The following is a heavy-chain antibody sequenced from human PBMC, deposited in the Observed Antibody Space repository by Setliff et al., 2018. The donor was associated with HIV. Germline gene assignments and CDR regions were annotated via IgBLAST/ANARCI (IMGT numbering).Heavy chain of an antibody. D-gene: IGHD3-16*01. CDR2: IFHSGNT. J-gene: IGHJ3*02. V-gene: IGHV4-38-2*02. CDR1: GYSISSGFY. Sequence: SETLSLTCNVSGYSISSGFYWGWLRQPPGKGLEWIGNIFHSGNTDHNPSPKSRVTMSVETSENQFSLRQNSVTAADTAVYYCARRTSWGDAFDMWGRGTMVTVSS. CDR3: ARRTSWGDAFDM.